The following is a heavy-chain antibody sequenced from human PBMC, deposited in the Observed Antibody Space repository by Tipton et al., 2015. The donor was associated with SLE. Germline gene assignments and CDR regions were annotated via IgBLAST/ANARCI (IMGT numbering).Heavy chain of an antibody. J-gene: IGHJ6*02. CDR1: GFTFSSYA. CDR3: ARVGDSYGMDV. Sequence: SLRLSCAASGFTFSSYAMHWVRQAPGKGLEWVAFIRYDGSTTYYADSVQGRFTISRDTSKNALYLQMNSLRTEDTAVYYCARVGDSYGMDVWGQGTTVTVSS. CDR2: IRYDGSTT. V-gene: IGHV3-30*02.